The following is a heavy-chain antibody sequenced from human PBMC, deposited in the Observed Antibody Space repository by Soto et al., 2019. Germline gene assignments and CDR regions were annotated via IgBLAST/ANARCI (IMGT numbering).Heavy chain of an antibody. V-gene: IGHV1-69*12. CDR1: GGTFSSYA. CDR3: ASALVPTADGELWYGEHFDY. Sequence: QVQLVQSGAEVKKPGSSVKVSCKASGGTFSSYAISWVRQAPGQGLEWMGGIIPIFGTANYAQKFQGRVMITADESTSTAYMELSSLRSEDTAVYYCASALVPTADGELWYGEHFDYWGQGTLVTVSS. D-gene: IGHD2-2*01. J-gene: IGHJ4*02. CDR2: IIPIFGTA.